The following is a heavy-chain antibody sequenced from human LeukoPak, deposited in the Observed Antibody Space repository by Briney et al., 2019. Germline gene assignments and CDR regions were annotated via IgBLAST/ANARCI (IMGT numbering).Heavy chain of an antibody. D-gene: IGHD5-12*01. CDR2: INPNSGGT. V-gene: IGHV1-2*06. CDR3: HLYSGFQGDI. CDR1: GYTFTGYY. J-gene: IGHJ3*02. Sequence: GASVKVSCKASGYTFTGYYMHWVRQAPGQGLEWMGRINPNSGGTNYAQKFQGRVTMTRDTSISTAYMELSRLRSDDMAVYYCHLYSGFQGDIWGQGTMVTVSS.